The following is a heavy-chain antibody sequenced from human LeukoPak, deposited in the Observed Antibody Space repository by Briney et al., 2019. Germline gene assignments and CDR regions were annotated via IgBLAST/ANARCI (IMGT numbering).Heavy chain of an antibody. CDR2: ISAYHGNT. V-gene: IGHV1-18*01. J-gene: IGHJ6*02. Sequence: ASVKVSCTASGYTFTSYGISWVRQAPGQGLEWMGWISAYHGNTNYAQKLQGRVTMTTDTSTSTAYMELRSLRSDDTAVYYCARDLQKPYYDFWSGYYRYYYYGMDVWGQGTTVTVSS. D-gene: IGHD3-3*01. CDR3: ARDLQKPYYDFWSGYYRYYYYGMDV. CDR1: GYTFTSYG.